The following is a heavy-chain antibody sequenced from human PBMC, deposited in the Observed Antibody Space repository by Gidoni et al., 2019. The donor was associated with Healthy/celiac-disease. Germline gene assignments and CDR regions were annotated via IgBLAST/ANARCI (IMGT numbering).Heavy chain of an antibody. Sequence: EVQLVQSGAEVKKPGESLKISCKGSGYSFTSSWIGWVRQMPGKGLEWMGIIYPGDSDTRYSPSFQGQVTISADKSISTAYLQWSSLKASDTAMYYCARLLVPAAISFSEYWYFDLWGRGTLVTVSS. D-gene: IGHD2-2*01. CDR1: GYSFTSSW. J-gene: IGHJ2*01. V-gene: IGHV5-51*01. CDR3: ARLLVPAAISFSEYWYFDL. CDR2: IYPGDSDT.